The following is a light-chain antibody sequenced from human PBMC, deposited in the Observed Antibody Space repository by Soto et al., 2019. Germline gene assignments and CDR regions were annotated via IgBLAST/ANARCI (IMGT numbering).Light chain of an antibody. CDR1: QSVSRNN. CDR3: QQYDRPPYS. Sequence: EIVVTQSPGTLSLSPGERGTLSCRASQSVSRNNLAWYQQRPGQPPRLFIYGASSRAPGIPDRFSGSGSGTDFTLTISRLEPEDSAVYLCQQYDRPPYSFGQGTKLEI. CDR2: GAS. J-gene: IGKJ2*01. V-gene: IGKV3-20*01.